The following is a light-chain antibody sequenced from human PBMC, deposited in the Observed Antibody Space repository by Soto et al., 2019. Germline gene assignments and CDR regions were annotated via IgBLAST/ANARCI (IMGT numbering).Light chain of an antibody. CDR3: QYLNSYPLT. Sequence: HLARYPSTWTASIGDRVSITWGASQGISKYLAWYQQKPGKAPKLLIYVASTLQGGVPSMFSGSGSGTDFSPTISRLQPEDVANYYCQYLNSYPLTFGGGTKVDIK. V-gene: IGKV1-9*01. CDR2: VAS. J-gene: IGKJ4*01. CDR1: QGISKY.